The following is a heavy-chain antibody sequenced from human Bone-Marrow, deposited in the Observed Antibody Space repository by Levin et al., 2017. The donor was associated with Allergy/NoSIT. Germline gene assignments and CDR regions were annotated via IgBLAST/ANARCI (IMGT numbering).Heavy chain of an antibody. V-gene: IGHV3-13*04. Sequence: GGSLRLSCAASGFTFSSYDMHWVRQATGKGLEWVSAIGTAGDTYYPGSVKGRFTISRENAKNSLYLQMNSLRAGDTAVYYCARLGWITRVRGVIITYYAFDIWGQGTMVTVSS. J-gene: IGHJ3*02. CDR3: ARLGWITRVRGVIITYYAFDI. D-gene: IGHD3-10*01. CDR2: IGTAGDT. CDR1: GFTFSSYD.